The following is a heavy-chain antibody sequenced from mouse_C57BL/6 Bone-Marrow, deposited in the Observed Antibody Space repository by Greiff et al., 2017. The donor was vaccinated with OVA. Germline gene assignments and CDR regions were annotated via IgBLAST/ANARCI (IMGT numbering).Heavy chain of an antibody. Sequence: QVQLKESGAELARPGASVKLSCTASGYTFTSYGISWVKQRTGQGLEWIGEIYPRSGNTYYNAKFKGKATLTADKSSSTAYLELRSLTSEDAAADFCAEGWLLKYLDVWGTGTTVTVSS. CDR1: GYTFTSYG. D-gene: IGHD2-3*01. CDR2: IYPRSGNT. V-gene: IGHV1-81*01. CDR3: AEGWLLKYLDV. J-gene: IGHJ1*03.